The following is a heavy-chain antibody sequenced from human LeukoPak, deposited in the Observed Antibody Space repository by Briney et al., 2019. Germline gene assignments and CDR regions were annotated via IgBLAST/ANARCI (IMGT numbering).Heavy chain of an antibody. CDR2: IYTSGST. Sequence: SETLSLTCTVSGGSISSYCWSWIRQPAGKGLEWIGRIYTSGSTNYNPSLKSRVTMSVDTSKNQFSLKLSSVTAADTAVYYCARDVGIAARPAVNWFDPRGQGTLVTVSS. V-gene: IGHV4-4*07. CDR1: GGSISSYC. J-gene: IGHJ5*02. D-gene: IGHD6-6*01. CDR3: ARDVGIAARPAVNWFDP.